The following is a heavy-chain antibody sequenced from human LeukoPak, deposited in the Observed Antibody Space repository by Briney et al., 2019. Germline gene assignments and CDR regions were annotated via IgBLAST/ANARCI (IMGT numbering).Heavy chain of an antibody. CDR3: ARAGTPPYYYYYMDV. D-gene: IGHD1-14*01. V-gene: IGHV4-39*07. J-gene: IGHJ6*03. CDR2: IYYSGST. Sequence: SETLSLTCTVAGGSISSSRYYWGWIRKPPGKGLEWIGSIYYSGSTYYNPSLKSRVTISVDTSKNQFSLKLSSVTAADTAVYYCARAGTPPYYYYYMDVWGKGTTVTVSS. CDR1: GGSISSSRYY.